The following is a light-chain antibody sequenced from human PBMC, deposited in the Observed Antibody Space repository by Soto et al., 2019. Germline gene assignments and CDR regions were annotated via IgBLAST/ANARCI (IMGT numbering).Light chain of an antibody. CDR2: GAS. J-gene: IGKJ1*01. V-gene: IGKV3-15*01. CDR1: QSLSNN. CDR3: QHRGT. Sequence: EMVLTQSPATLSVSPGERATLSCRASQSLSNNLAWYQQKPGQAPRLLIYGASTRATGIPARFSGSGSGTDFTLTISSLQSEYFAVYHCQHRGTFGQGTKVEIK.